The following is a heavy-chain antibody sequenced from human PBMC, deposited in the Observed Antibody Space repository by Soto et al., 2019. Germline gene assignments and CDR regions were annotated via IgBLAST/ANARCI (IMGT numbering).Heavy chain of an antibody. D-gene: IGHD3-3*01. CDR2: ISGSGGST. Sequence: HPGGSLRLSCAASGFTVNSYAMSWVRQAPGKGLDWVSAISGSGGSTYYADSVKGRFTISRDNSKNTLYLQMNSLRAEDTAVYYCAPPGGPYYDFWSGYPRLDYYGMDVWGQGTTVTVSS. CDR1: GFTVNSYA. CDR3: APPGGPYYDFWSGYPRLDYYGMDV. V-gene: IGHV3-23*01. J-gene: IGHJ6*02.